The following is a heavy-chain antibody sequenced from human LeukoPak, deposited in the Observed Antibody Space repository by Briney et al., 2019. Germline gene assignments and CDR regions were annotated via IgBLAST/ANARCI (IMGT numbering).Heavy chain of an antibody. CDR2: IYYSGST. J-gene: IGHJ1*01. D-gene: IGHD6-6*01. Sequence: SETLSLTCTVSGGSISRSSYYWGWIRQPPGKGLEWIGSIYYSGSTYYNPSLKSRVTISVDTSKNQFSLKLSSVTAADTAVYYCARGTYSSSSEYFQHWGQGTLVTVSS. V-gene: IGHV4-39*07. CDR1: GGSISRSSYY. CDR3: ARGTYSSSSEYFQH.